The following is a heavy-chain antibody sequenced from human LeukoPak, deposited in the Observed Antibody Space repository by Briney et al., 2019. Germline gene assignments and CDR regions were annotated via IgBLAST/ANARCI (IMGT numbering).Heavy chain of an antibody. Sequence: GGSLRLSCAASGFTVSSNYMSWIRQAPGKGLEGVSYISCSGSTIYYADSVKGRFTISRDNAKNSLYLQMNSLRDEDTAVYYCAELGIPMIGGVWGKGTTVTISS. CDR3: AELGIPMIGGV. CDR1: GFTVSSNY. J-gene: IGHJ6*04. D-gene: IGHD3-10*02. V-gene: IGHV3-11*04. CDR2: ISCSGSTI.